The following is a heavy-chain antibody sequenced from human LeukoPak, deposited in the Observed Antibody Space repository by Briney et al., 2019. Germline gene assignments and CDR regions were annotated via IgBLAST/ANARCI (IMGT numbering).Heavy chain of an antibody. CDR2: ISSNGGST. CDR1: GFTFRSYG. J-gene: IGHJ4*02. V-gene: IGHV3-64*01. CDR3: ARISSSYDCDY. D-gene: IGHD6-6*01. Sequence: PGGSLRLSCAASGFTFRSYGMHWVRQAPGKGLEYVAAISSNGGSTDYANSVKGRFTISRDNSKNTLYLQMGSLRAEDMTVYYCARISSSYDCDYWGQGTLVTVSS.